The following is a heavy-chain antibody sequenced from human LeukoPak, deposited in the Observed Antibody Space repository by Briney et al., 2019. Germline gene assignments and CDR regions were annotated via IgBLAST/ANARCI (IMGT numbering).Heavy chain of an antibody. CDR3: AKDIAYCDSTTCYQPFDY. J-gene: IGHJ4*02. D-gene: IGHD2-2*01. CDR2: ISKSGGFT. Sequence: PGGSLRLSCAASGFTVSSNYMSWVRQAPGKGLEWVSRISKSGGFTFYADSVKGRFTISRDNSENTVYLQMNSLRGEDTAVYYCAKDIAYCDSTTCYQPFDYWGQGTLVTVSS. CDR1: GFTVSSNY. V-gene: IGHV3-23*01.